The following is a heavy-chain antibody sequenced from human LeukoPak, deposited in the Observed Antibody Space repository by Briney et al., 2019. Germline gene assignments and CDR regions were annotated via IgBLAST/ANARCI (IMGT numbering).Heavy chain of an antibody. V-gene: IGHV3-21*01. J-gene: IGHJ3*02. CDR1: GFTFSSYS. Sequence: PGGSLRLSCAASGFTFSSYSMNWVRQAPGKGLEWVSSISSSSGYIYYADSVKGRFTISRDNSKNTLYLQMNSLRAEDTAVYYCAKGPKRYNILTGYFVIETAFDIWGQGTMVTVSS. D-gene: IGHD3-9*01. CDR2: ISSSSGYI. CDR3: AKGPKRYNILTGYFVIETAFDI.